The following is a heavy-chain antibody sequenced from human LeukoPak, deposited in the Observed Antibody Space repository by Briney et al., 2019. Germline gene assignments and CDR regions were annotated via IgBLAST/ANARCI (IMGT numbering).Heavy chain of an antibody. Sequence: GGSLRLSCAASGFTFSSYSMNWVRQAPGKGLEWVSSISSSSSNIYYADSVKGRFTISRDNAKNSLYLQTNSLRVEDTALYYCAKGLETESRLDSWGQGTLVTVSS. D-gene: IGHD1-1*01. J-gene: IGHJ4*02. CDR1: GFTFSSYS. CDR3: AKGLETESRLDS. CDR2: ISSSSSNI. V-gene: IGHV3-21*04.